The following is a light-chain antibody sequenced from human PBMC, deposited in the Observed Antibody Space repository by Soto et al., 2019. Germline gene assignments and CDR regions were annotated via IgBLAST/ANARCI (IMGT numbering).Light chain of an antibody. J-gene: IGKJ4*01. CDR2: AAY. CDR3: QKYDNAPLT. Sequence: DIAMNQDPSSLYASVGDRITITYRARQDIRTYLAWYQQKPGKVPKLLISAAYTLQPGVPPRFSGSGSGTDCTLAISSLPPEDVATYYCQKYDNAPLTFGGGTKVEIK. V-gene: IGKV1-27*01. CDR1: QDIRTY.